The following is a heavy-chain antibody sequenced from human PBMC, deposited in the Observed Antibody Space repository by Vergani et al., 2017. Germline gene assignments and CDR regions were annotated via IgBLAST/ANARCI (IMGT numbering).Heavy chain of an antibody. CDR3: ARDPRGYGGDPEDYYYGMDV. V-gene: IGHV1-69*12. J-gene: IGHJ6*02. D-gene: IGHD2-21*02. CDR1: GGTFSSYG. CDR2: IIPIFGTA. Sequence: QVQLVQSGAEVKKPGSSVKVSCKASGGTFSSYGIRWVRQAPGQGLEWMGGIIPIFGTANYAQKFQGRVTITADESTSTAYMELTSLRSQDTAVYYCARDPRGYGGDPEDYYYGMDVWGQGTTVTVSS.